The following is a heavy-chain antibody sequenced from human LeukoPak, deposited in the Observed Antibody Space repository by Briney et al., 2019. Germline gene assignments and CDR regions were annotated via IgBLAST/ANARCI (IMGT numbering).Heavy chain of an antibody. CDR2: INHSGST. J-gene: IGHJ3*02. Sequence: SETLSLTCTVSGGSISSYYWSWIRQPPGKGLEWIGEINHSGSTNYNPSLKSRVTISVDTSKNQFSLKLSSVTAADTAVYYCARSSSWYSLHAFDIWGQGTMVTVSS. V-gene: IGHV4-34*01. D-gene: IGHD6-13*01. CDR1: GGSISSYY. CDR3: ARSSSWYSLHAFDI.